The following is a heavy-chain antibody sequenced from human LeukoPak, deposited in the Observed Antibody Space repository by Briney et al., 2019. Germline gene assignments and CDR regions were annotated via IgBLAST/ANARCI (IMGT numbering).Heavy chain of an antibody. J-gene: IGHJ4*02. CDR2: IYYSGST. D-gene: IGHD6-19*01. Sequence: SGTLSLTCAVSGGSISSSNWWSWVRQPPGKGLEWIGHIYYSGSTNYNPSLKSRVTISVDTSKNQFSLRLSSVTAADTAVYYCARDISGWAYFDYWGQGTLVTVSS. V-gene: IGHV4-4*02. CDR3: ARDISGWAYFDY. CDR1: GGSISSSNW.